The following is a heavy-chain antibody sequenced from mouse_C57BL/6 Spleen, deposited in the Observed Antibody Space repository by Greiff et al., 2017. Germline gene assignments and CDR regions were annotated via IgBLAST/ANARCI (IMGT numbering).Heavy chain of an antibody. CDR1: GYTFTDYN. Sequence: VQLKESGPELVKPGASVKIPCKASGYTFTDYNMDWVQQNHGKSLEWIRDIKPNNGGTIYNQKFKGKATLTVGKASRTAYMELRSLTSEDTAVYYCARRGDYGFAYWGQGTLVTVSA. D-gene: IGHD2-4*01. CDR3: ARRGDYGFAY. J-gene: IGHJ3*01. CDR2: IKPNNGGT. V-gene: IGHV1-18*01.